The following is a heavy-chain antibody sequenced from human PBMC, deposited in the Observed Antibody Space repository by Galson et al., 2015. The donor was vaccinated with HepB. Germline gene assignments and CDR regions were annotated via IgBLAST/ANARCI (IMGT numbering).Heavy chain of an antibody. J-gene: IGHJ6*03. CDR3: ARSPLRFLDWLPYYDYYYMDV. V-gene: IGHV7-4-1*02. CDR2: MNTNTGKP. D-gene: IGHD3-3*01. CDR1: GYTFTDYV. Sequence: SVKVSCKASGYTFTDYVVNWVRQAPGQGLEWMGWMNTNTGKPTYAPGFAGRFVFSLDTSVTTAYQQISSLETDDTAVYYCARSPLRFLDWLPYYDYYYMDVWGEGTTVTVSS.